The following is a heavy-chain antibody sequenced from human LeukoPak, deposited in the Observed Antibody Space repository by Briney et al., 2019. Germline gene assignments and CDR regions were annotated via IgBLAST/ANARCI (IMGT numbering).Heavy chain of an antibody. CDR3: ASKGKLHTSYFYIDV. Sequence: SETLSLTCTVSGGSISSSYWRWLRQPPGKGLEWIGYIYYIGSTNYNPSLKSRFTIPIDTSNSQFSRKLTSVTAADTAVYYCASKGKLHTSYFYIDVWGKGTTVTVSS. V-gene: IGHV4-59*01. CDR2: IYYIGST. CDR1: GGSISSSY. D-gene: IGHD1-26*01. J-gene: IGHJ6*03.